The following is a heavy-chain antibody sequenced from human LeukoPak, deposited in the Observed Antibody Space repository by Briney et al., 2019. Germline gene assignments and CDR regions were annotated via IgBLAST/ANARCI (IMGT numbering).Heavy chain of an antibody. CDR1: GGTFSSYA. CDR3: ARDLGSSGVDAFDI. Sequence: SVKVSCKASGGTFSSYAISWVRQAPGQGLEWMGGIIPIFGTANYAQKFQGRVTITADESTSTAYMELSSLRSEDTAVYYCARDLGSSGVDAFDIWGQGTMVTLST. V-gene: IGHV1-69*01. D-gene: IGHD6-19*01. J-gene: IGHJ3*02. CDR2: IIPIFGTA.